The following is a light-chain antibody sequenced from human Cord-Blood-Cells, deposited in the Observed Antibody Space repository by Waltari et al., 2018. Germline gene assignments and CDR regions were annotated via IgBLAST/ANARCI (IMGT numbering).Light chain of an antibody. Sequence: EIVLTHSPAHLSLSPGERATLSCRASQSVSSYLAWYQQKPGQAPRLLIYDASNRATGIPARFSGSGSGTDFTLTISSLEPEDFAVYYCQQRSNWLTFGGGTKVEIK. CDR3: QQRSNWLT. CDR2: DAS. J-gene: IGKJ4*01. V-gene: IGKV3-11*01. CDR1: QSVSSY.